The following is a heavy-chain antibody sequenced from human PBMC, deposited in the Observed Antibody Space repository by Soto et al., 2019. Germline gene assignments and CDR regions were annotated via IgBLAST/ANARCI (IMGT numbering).Heavy chain of an antibody. Sequence: GASVKVSCKASGYTFTSYYMHWVGQAPGQGLEWMGIINPSGGSRSYAQKFQGRMSMSRGRCTSTVYMEMSSLRSEDTAVYYCARLPEQYQMGELDYWGQGTLVTGSA. D-gene: IGHD2-2*01. V-gene: IGHV1-46*01. J-gene: IGHJ4*02. CDR1: GYTFTSYY. CDR3: ARLPEQYQMGELDY. CDR2: INPSGGSR.